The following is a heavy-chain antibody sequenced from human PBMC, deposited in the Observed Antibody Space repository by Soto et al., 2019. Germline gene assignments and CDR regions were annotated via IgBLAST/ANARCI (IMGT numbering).Heavy chain of an antibody. CDR1: GFIFSNAS. J-gene: IGHJ4*02. Sequence: GGSLRLSCAASGFIFSNASMSWVRQAPGKGLEWVGRIKSKINGGTTDYAAPVRGRFSISRDDSKDTLFLQMNSLKTEDTAVYYCTTDDPINRYWGQGTLVTVSS. CDR2: IKSKINGGTT. CDR3: TTDDPINRY. V-gene: IGHV3-15*01.